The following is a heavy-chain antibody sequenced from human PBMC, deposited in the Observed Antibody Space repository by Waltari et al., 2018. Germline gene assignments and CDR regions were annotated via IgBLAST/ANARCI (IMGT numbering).Heavy chain of an antibody. CDR3: ARHDSVTAYYYYGMDV. Sequence: QVQLQESGPGLVKPSETLSLTCAVSGYSISVGYYWGWIRQPPGKGLEWIGSIYHSGSTYYNPSLKSRVTISVDTSKNQFSLKLSSVTAADTAVYYCARHDSVTAYYYYGMDVWGQGTTVTVSS. CDR1: GYSISVGYY. J-gene: IGHJ6*02. CDR2: IYHSGST. V-gene: IGHV4-38-2*01. D-gene: IGHD3-16*01.